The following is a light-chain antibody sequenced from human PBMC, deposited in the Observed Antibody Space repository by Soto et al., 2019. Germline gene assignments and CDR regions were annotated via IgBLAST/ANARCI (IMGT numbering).Light chain of an antibody. J-gene: IGKJ3*01. CDR3: QQAASFPFI. V-gene: IGKV1-12*02. CDR2: TAS. CDR1: QPIKTW. Sequence: DIQLTQSPASVSAAVGDRINISCRASQPIKTWLAWYQQKPGKGPKLLMYTASTLETGVPSRFTGSGSGKDFTLTISCLQPEDAAIYSCQQAASFPFIFGPGAKV.